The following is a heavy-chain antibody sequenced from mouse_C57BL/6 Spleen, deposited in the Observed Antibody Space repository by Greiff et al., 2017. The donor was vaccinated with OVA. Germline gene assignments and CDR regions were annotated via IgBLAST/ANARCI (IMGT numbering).Heavy chain of an antibody. V-gene: IGHV1-15*01. CDR3: TRLRRIYWDFDV. CDR2: IDPETGGT. J-gene: IGHJ1*03. CDR1: GYTFTDYD. Sequence: QVHVKQSGAELVRPGASVTLSCKASGYTFTDYDMHWVKQTPVHGLEWIGAIDPETGGTAYNQKFKGKAILTADKSSSTAYMELRSLTSEDSAVYYCTRLRRIYWDFDVWGTGTTVTVSS. D-gene: IGHD2-12*01.